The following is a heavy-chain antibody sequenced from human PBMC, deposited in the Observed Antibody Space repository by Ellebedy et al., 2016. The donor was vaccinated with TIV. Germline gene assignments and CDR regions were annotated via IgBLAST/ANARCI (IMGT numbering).Heavy chain of an antibody. J-gene: IGHJ1*01. CDR1: GFSLSTSGVA. V-gene: IGHV2-5*02. CDR3: AHRGGWFYFQH. Sequence: SGPTLVXPTQPLTLTCTFSGFSLSTSGVAVGWIRQPPGKALEWLALISWDDDKRFRPSLGNRLTITKDTSKNQVVLTMTNMDPVDTATYYCAHRGGWFYFQHWGQGTLVTVSS. CDR2: ISWDDDK. D-gene: IGHD3-10*01.